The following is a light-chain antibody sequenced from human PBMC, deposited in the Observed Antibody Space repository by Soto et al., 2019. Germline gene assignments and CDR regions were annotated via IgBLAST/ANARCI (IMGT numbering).Light chain of an antibody. Sequence: QPVLTQPPSASASLGASVKLTCTLSSGHSSYAIAWHQQQPEKGPRYLMDLNNDGSHTKGDGIPDRFSGSSSGAERYRIISSLQSEDEADYYCQTWGTGFQVFGGGTKLTVL. CDR1: SGHSSYA. J-gene: IGLJ2*01. CDR3: QTWGTGFQV. V-gene: IGLV4-69*01. CDR2: LNNDGSH.